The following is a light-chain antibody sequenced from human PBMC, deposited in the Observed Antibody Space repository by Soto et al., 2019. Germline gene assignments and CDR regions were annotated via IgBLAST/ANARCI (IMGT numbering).Light chain of an antibody. Sequence: QSALTQPASVSGSPGQSITISCTGTSSDVGGYNYVSWYQQHPGKAPKLIIYEVSNRPSGVSNRFSGSKSGNTASLTISGLQAEDEADYYCNSYVGNDIWVFGGGTKVTVL. CDR3: NSYVGNDIWV. V-gene: IGLV2-14*01. CDR2: EVS. CDR1: SSDVGGYNY. J-gene: IGLJ3*02.